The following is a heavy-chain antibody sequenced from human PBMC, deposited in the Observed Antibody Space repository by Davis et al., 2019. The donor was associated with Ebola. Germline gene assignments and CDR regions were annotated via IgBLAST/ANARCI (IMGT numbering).Heavy chain of an antibody. CDR3: ASRSPHYDIGGYDD. Sequence: AASVKVSCKASGGTFSRHAISWVRQAPGQGLEWMGGIVPLIGTANYGRKSQGRITITADESTSTVYMELSSLGPEDTAIYYCASRSPHYDIGGYDDWGQGTLVTVSS. J-gene: IGHJ4*02. D-gene: IGHD3-22*01. V-gene: IGHV1-69*13. CDR2: IVPLIGTA. CDR1: GGTFSRHA.